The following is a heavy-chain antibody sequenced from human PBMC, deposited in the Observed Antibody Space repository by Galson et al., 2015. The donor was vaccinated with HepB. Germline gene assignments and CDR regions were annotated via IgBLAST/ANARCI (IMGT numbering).Heavy chain of an antibody. Sequence: SLRLSCAASGFTFSSYAMHWVRQAPGKGLEWVAVISYDGSNKYYADSVKGRFTISRDNSKNTLYLQMNSLRAEDTAIYYCARDRTNSHYVDYWGQGTLVTVSS. J-gene: IGHJ4*02. CDR1: GFTFSSYA. CDR3: ARDRTNSHYVDY. CDR2: ISYDGSNK. D-gene: IGHD3-10*02. V-gene: IGHV3-30-3*01.